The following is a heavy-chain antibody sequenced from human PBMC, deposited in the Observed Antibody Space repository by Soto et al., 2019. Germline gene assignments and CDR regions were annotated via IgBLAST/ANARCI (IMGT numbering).Heavy chain of an antibody. V-gene: IGHV5-10-1*01. CDR2: IDPSDSYT. D-gene: IGHD2-2*01. CDR1: GYSFTSYW. J-gene: IGHJ6*02. CDR3: ARRAMDPQYYYYYYGMDV. Sequence: VESLKISCKGSGYSFTSYWISWVRQMPGKGLEWMGRIDPSDSYTNYSPSFQGHVTISADKSISTAYLQWSSLKASDTAMYYCARRAMDPQYYYYYYGMDVWGQGTTVTVSS.